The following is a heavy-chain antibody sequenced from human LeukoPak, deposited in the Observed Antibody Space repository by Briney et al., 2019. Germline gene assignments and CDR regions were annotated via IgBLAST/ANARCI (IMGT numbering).Heavy chain of an antibody. Sequence: GGTVRLFCAASGFTFSRYSMKWVRQARGKGREGVSSISSSSSYISYADSVKGRFTIARDNAKNSLYLQMNSLRAEDTAVYYCARDPSGRFAFDIWGQGTMVTVSS. CDR1: GFTFSRYS. CDR3: ARDPSGRFAFDI. CDR2: ISSSSSYI. V-gene: IGHV3-21*01. D-gene: IGHD1-26*01. J-gene: IGHJ3*02.